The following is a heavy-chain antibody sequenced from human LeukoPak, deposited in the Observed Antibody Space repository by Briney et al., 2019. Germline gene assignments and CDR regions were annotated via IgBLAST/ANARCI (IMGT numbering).Heavy chain of an antibody. Sequence: GGSLRLSCAASGFTFSTYAMSWVRQAPGKGLEWVSSISGSGGSIYCADSVKGRFTISRDNSKDMLYLQMNSLRAEDTAVYYCARIGGNYFDWGQGTLVTVSS. J-gene: IGHJ1*01. CDR2: ISGSGGSI. D-gene: IGHD4/OR15-4a*01. V-gene: IGHV3-23*01. CDR1: GFTFSTYA. CDR3: ARIGGNYFD.